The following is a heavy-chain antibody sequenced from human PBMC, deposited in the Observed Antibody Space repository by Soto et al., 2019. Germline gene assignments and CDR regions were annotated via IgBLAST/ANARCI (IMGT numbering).Heavy chain of an antibody. V-gene: IGHV4-30-2*06. CDR3: ASSRVVTTYFDY. D-gene: IGHD2-21*02. CDR2: IYNSGST. CDR1: GGSISRAGYS. Sequence: QLQLQESGSRLVKPSQTLSLTCAVSGGSISRAGYSWSWIRQSPGKGLEWIGYIYNSGSTFYNPSLKRRPTISVDRSKNQLSLQLNSVTAADTAVYYCASSRVVTTYFDYWGQGTLVTVSS. J-gene: IGHJ4*02.